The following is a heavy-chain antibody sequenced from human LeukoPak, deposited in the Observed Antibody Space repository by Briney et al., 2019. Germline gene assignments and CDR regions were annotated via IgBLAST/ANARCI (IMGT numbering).Heavy chain of an antibody. Sequence: GGSLRLSCAASGFTFSNYAMSWVRQAPGKGLEWVSGIIGSGARTHYADSVKGRFTISRDNSKNTLYLEMDSLRAEDTAVYYCAKDLNRYSSSNCDYWGQGTLVTVSS. CDR1: GFTFSNYA. CDR3: AKDLNRYSSSNCDY. V-gene: IGHV3-23*01. D-gene: IGHD6-13*01. J-gene: IGHJ4*02. CDR2: IIGSGART.